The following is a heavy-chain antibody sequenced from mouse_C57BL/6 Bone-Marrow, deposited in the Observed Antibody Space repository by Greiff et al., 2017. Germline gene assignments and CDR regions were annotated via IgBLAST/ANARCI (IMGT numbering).Heavy chain of an antibody. J-gene: IGHJ4*01. CDR2: IYPGDGDT. CDR3: ARGGSANRAVIVDY. V-gene: IGHV1-82*01. Sequence: QVQLQQSGPELVKPGASVKISCKASGYAFSSSWLNWVKQRPGKGLEWIGRIYPGDGDTNYNGKFKGKATLTADKSSSNAYMQLSSLTSEDSAVYFCARGGSANRAVIVDYWGQGTSVTVSS. CDR1: GYAFSSSW. D-gene: IGHD3-1*01.